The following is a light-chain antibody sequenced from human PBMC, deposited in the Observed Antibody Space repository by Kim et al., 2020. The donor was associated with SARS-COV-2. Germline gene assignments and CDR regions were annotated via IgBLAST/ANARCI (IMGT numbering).Light chain of an antibody. CDR1: QGISNY. V-gene: IGKV1-27*01. CDR2: AAS. CDR3: QKYYSDPS. Sequence: SASVGERVTITCRASQGISNYLAWYQQKSGKVPKLLIYAASTLQSGVPSRFSGTGSGTDFTLTISSLQPEDVATYYCQKYYSDPSFGQGTKVDIK. J-gene: IGKJ1*01.